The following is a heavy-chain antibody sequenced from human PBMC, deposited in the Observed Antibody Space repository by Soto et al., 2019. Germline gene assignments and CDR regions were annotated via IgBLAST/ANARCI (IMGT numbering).Heavy chain of an antibody. V-gene: IGHV3-48*03. CDR1: GFTFSNYE. CDR2: TDRSGTTI. D-gene: IGHD2-15*01. J-gene: IGHJ5*02. CDR3: VGDGDGGCCSSWFVP. Sequence: GGSLRLSCAASGFTFSNYEMNWVRQAPGKGLEWISYTDRSGTTIHYADSVKGRFTISRDNAKNSMYLQMNSLRVDDTAVYYCVGDGDGGCCSSWFVPWGQGTLVTVSS.